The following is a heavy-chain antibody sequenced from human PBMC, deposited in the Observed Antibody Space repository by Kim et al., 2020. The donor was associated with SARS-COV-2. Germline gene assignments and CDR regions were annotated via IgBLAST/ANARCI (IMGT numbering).Heavy chain of an antibody. Sequence: SETLSLTCTVSGGSISSGSYYWSWIRQPAGKGLEWIGRIYTSGSTNYNPSLKSRVTISVDTSKNQFSLKLSSVTAADTAVYYCASGGYCSGGSCYSYYGMDVWGQGTTVTVSS. J-gene: IGHJ6*02. CDR3: ASGGYCSGGSCYSYYGMDV. V-gene: IGHV4-61*02. CDR2: IYTSGST. CDR1: GGSISSGSYY. D-gene: IGHD2-15*01.